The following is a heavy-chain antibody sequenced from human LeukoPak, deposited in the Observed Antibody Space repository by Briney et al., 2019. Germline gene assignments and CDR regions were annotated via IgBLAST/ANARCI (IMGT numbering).Heavy chain of an antibody. CDR3: ARLGPTVRGVINWFDP. J-gene: IGHJ5*02. CDR2: IYPGESDT. CDR1: GYSFTNYW. D-gene: IGHD3-10*01. Sequence: GESLKISCKGSGYSFTNYWIGWVRQMPGKGLEWMGIIYPGESDTRYSPSFQGQVTISADKSISTAYLQWSSLKASDTAMYYCARLGPTVRGVINWFDPWGQGTLVTVSS. V-gene: IGHV5-51*01.